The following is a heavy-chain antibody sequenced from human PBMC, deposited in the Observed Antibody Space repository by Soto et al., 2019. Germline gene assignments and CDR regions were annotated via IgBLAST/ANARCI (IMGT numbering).Heavy chain of an antibody. CDR1: GGTFSSYA. Sequence: QVQLVQSGAEVKKPGSSVKVSCKASGGTFSSYAISWVRQAPGQGLEWMGGIIPIFGTANYAQKFQGRVTITADESPSTAYMELSSLRSEDTAVYYCARDEPSYYDSSGYYMRYWGQGTLVTVSS. V-gene: IGHV1-69*01. D-gene: IGHD3-22*01. CDR3: ARDEPSYYDSSGYYMRY. CDR2: IIPIFGTA. J-gene: IGHJ4*02.